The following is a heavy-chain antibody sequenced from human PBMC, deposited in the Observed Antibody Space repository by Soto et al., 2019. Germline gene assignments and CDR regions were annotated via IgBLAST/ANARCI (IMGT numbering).Heavy chain of an antibody. V-gene: IGHV1-69*08. CDR3: ARDQAAAVDYYYGMDV. CDR1: GGTFSSYT. Sequence: QVQLVQSGAEVKKPGSSVKVSCKASGGTFSSYTISWVRQAPGQGLEWMGRIIPILGIANYAQKFQGRVTITADKXTXXAYMELSSLRSEDTAVYYCARDQAAAVDYYYGMDVWGQGTTVTVSS. CDR2: IIPILGIA. J-gene: IGHJ6*02. D-gene: IGHD6-13*01.